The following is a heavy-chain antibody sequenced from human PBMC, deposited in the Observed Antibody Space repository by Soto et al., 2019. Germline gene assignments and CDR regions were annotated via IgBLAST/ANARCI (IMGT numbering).Heavy chain of an antibody. D-gene: IGHD2-15*01. J-gene: IGHJ5*02. Sequence: QVQLVQSGAEVKTPGASVKVSCRASGYRFRTHGISWVRQAPGQGLERMGWISTYDDKTNFPQKFQSRISMTTDTYTSTAYMELRSLRSDDTSVYFCAGALGYCNSSGCFRNWFDPWGKGTLVNVSS. CDR2: ISTYDDKT. CDR3: AGALGYCNSSGCFRNWFDP. CDR1: GYRFRTHG. V-gene: IGHV1-18*01.